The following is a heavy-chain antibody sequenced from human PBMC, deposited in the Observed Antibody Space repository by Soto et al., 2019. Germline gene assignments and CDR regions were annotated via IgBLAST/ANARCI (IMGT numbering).Heavy chain of an antibody. CDR2: IYWDDDK. Sequence: QITLKESGPTLVKPTQTLTLTCTFSGFSLNTSGVGVGWIRQPPGKALECLALIYWDDDKRYSPSLKTRLTITKDTSNNQVVLTMTNMDPVDTATYYGARDYGDPPHYDFGFDVWGQGTTVTVSS. CDR3: ARDYGDPPHYDFGFDV. D-gene: IGHD4-17*01. V-gene: IGHV2-5*02. J-gene: IGHJ6*02. CDR1: GFSLNTSGVG.